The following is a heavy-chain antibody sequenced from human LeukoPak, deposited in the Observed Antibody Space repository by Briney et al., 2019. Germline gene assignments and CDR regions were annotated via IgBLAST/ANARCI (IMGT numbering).Heavy chain of an antibody. V-gene: IGHV3-23*01. D-gene: IGHD3-22*01. CDR3: ATNYYDSSGYFPDFDY. J-gene: IGHJ4*02. CDR2: ISGSGRDT. CDR1: GFTFSSYA. Sequence: GGSLRLSCAASGFTFSSYAMNWVRQAPMKGLEWVSGISGSGRDTYYADSVKGRFTISRDNSKNTLYLQMNSLRADDTAVYYRATNYYDSSGYFPDFDYWGQGAQVSVSS.